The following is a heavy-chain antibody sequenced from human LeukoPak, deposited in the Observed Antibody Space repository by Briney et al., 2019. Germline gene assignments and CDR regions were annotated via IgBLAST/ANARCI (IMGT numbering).Heavy chain of an antibody. CDR2: IIPIFGTA. J-gene: IGHJ3*02. CDR1: GGTFSSYA. D-gene: IGHD3-22*01. CDR3: ARGSAPVVVIPFGAFDI. Sequence: SVKVSCTASGGTFSSYAISWVRQAPGQGLEWMGGIIPIFGTANYAQKFQGRVTITADESTSTAYMELSSLRSEDTAVYYCARGSAPVVVIPFGAFDIWGQGTMVTVSS. V-gene: IGHV1-69*13.